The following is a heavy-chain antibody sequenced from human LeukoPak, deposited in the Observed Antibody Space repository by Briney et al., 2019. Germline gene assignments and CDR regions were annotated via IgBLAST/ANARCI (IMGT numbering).Heavy chain of an antibody. V-gene: IGHV1-2*02. CDR2: INPNSGGT. D-gene: IGHD3-3*01. Sequence: GASVKVSCKASGYTFTGYYMHWVRQAPGQGLAWMGWINPNSGGTNYAQKFQGRVTMTRDTSISTAYMELSRLRSDDTAVYYCARVMRDFWSGYNQFLDYWGQGTLVTVSS. CDR3: ARVMRDFWSGYNQFLDY. J-gene: IGHJ4*02. CDR1: GYTFTGYY.